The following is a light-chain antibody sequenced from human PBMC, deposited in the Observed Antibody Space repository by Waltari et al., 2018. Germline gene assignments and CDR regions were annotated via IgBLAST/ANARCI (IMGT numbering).Light chain of an antibody. V-gene: IGKV3-20*01. CDR1: QTASSIS. Sequence: EIESMQSLGTLSLCPGERDNFSCRAAQTASSISLTWEQQKRGQPPKLLIYATSNRATGIPYRFSGRGSGTDFTLTISRLEPEDFAVYYCQQYDGTTLTFGGGTKVEI. CDR3: QQYDGTTLT. CDR2: ATS. J-gene: IGKJ4*01.